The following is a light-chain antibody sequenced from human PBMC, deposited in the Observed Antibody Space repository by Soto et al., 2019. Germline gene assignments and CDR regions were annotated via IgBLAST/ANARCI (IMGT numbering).Light chain of an antibody. Sequence: DIRMTQSPSSLSSSVGDTVTITCRASQTISGWLAWYQQRPGKAPNLLIFDASTLESGVPPRFSGSGSGTEFTLTISSLQPEDFATYYCLQHNTYPWTCGKGTKVDIK. V-gene: IGKV1-5*01. J-gene: IGKJ1*01. CDR2: DAS. CDR3: LQHNTYPWT. CDR1: QTISGW.